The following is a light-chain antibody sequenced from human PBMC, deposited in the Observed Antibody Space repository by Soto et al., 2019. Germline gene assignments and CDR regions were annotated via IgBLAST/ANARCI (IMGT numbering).Light chain of an antibody. CDR1: QGIGVY. CDR2: AAS. CDR3: QKYNSAPLT. J-gene: IGKJ4*01. V-gene: IGKV1-27*01. Sequence: DIQMTQSPSSLSASLGDRVTITCQASQGIGVYLAWFQQKPGNVPKLLIYAASTLQSGVPSRFSSSGSGTDFTLTISSLQPEDVATYYCQKYNSAPLTFGGGTKVEIK.